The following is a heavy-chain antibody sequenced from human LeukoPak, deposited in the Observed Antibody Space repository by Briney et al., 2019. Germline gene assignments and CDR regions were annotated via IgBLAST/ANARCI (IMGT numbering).Heavy chain of an antibody. V-gene: IGHV4-39*07. CDR2: ICYSGST. Sequence: SETLSLTCTVSGGSISSSSYYWGWIRQPPGKGLEWIGSICYSGSTYYNPSLKSRVTISVDTSKNQFSLKLSSVTAADTAVYYCARGVAYYGSGSYDPYYYMDVWGKGTTVTVSS. CDR3: ARGVAYYGSGSYDPYYYMDV. J-gene: IGHJ6*03. CDR1: GGSISSSSYY. D-gene: IGHD3-10*01.